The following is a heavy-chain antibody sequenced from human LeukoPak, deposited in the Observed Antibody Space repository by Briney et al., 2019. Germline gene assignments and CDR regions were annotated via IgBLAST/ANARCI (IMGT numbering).Heavy chain of an antibody. CDR1: GFTFSSYG. V-gene: IGHV3-23*01. CDR2: ISDTGGST. Sequence: GGSLRLSCAASGFTFSSYGMNWVRQAPGKGLEWVSAISDTGGSTYYADSVKGRFTISRDNSKSTLYLQMNSLRAEDTAVYYCAKNKWFGESPLHYWGQGTLVTVSS. CDR3: AKNKWFGESPLHY. J-gene: IGHJ4*02. D-gene: IGHD3-10*01.